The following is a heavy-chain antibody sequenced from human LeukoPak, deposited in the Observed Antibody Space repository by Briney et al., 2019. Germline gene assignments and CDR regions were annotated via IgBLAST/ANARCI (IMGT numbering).Heavy chain of an antibody. CDR1: GGPISSYY. V-gene: IGHV4-4*09. J-gene: IGHJ5*02. Sequence: SETLSLTCTVSGGPISSYYWSWIRQPPGKGLEWIGYIYTSGSTNYNPSLKSRVTISVDTSKNQFSLKLSSVTAADTAVYYCARQRVGRGWFDPWGQGTLVTVSS. CDR2: IYTSGST. D-gene: IGHD5/OR15-5a*01. CDR3: ARQRVGRGWFDP.